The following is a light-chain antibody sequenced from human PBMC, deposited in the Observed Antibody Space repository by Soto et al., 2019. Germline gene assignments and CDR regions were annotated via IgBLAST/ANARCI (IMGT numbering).Light chain of an antibody. V-gene: IGKV3-20*01. CDR2: GAS. J-gene: IGKJ5*01. CDR1: QSVSSSY. CDR3: QQYGSSPVT. Sequence: EIVLTQSPGTLSLSPGERATLSCRASQSVSSSYLAWYQQKPGQAPRLLIYGASSRATGIPDRFSGSGSGTDFTLTISRLEPEDFAGYFCQQYGSSPVTFGQGTRLEIK.